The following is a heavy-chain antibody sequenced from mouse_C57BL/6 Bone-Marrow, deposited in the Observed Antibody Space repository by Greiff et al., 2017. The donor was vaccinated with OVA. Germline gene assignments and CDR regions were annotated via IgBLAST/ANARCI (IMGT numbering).Heavy chain of an antibody. D-gene: IGHD2-1*01. V-gene: IGHV5-12*01. CDR3: ARHGLYGNYFDY. CDR1: GFTFSDYY. Sequence: EVKLVESGGGLVQPGGSLKLSCAASGFTFSDYYMYWVRQTPEKRLEWVAYISNGGGSTYYPDTVKGRFTISRDNAKNTLYLQMSRLKSEDTAMYYCARHGLYGNYFDYWGQGTTLTVSS. CDR2: ISNGGGST. J-gene: IGHJ2*01.